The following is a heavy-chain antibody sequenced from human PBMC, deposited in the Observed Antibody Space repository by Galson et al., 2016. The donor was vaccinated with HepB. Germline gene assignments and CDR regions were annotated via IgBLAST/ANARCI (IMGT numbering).Heavy chain of an antibody. CDR2: INSDGSYI. CDR1: GFTFRGHW. D-gene: IGHD2-21*02. CDR3: ARSDDFDY. Sequence: SLRLSCAASGFTFRGHWMHWVRQAPGKGLVWVSRINSDGSYINYADSVKGRFTISRDTAKNMLYLQMNSLRPEDTAVYYCARSDDFDYWGQGTLVTVSS. V-gene: IGHV3-74*01. J-gene: IGHJ4*02.